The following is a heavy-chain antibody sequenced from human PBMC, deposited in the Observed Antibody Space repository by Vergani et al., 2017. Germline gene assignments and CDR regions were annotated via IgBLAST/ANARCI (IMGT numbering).Heavy chain of an antibody. J-gene: IGHJ6*02. D-gene: IGHD6-13*01. V-gene: IGHV3-33*01. CDR3: AGGIGQQLVRINREYYYYGMYV. CDR2: IWYDGSNK. CDR1: GFTFSSYG. Sequence: QVQLVESGGGVVQPGRSLRLSCAASGFTFSSYGMHWVRQAPGKGLEWVAVIWYDGSNKYYADSVKGRFTISRDNSKNTLSLQMNSLRAEYTAVYYCAGGIGQQLVRINREYYYYGMYVWGQGTTVTVSS.